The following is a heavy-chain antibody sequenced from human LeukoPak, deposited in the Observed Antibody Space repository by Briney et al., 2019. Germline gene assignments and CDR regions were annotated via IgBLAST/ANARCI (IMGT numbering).Heavy chain of an antibody. Sequence: ARSLRLSCAASGFTFDDYAMHWVRQAPGKGLEWVSGISWNSGSIGYADSVKGRFTISGDNAKNSLYLQMNSLRAEDMALYYCAEDVDSYGPHYFDYWGQGTLVTVSS. CDR3: AEDVDSYGPHYFDY. D-gene: IGHD5-18*01. CDR2: ISWNSGSI. V-gene: IGHV3-9*03. J-gene: IGHJ4*02. CDR1: GFTFDDYA.